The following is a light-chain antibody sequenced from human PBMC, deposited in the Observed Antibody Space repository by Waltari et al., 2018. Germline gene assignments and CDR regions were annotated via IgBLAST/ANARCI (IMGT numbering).Light chain of an antibody. CDR2: DAR. Sequence: EIVLTQSPATLSLSPGESATLPCRASPSVGRSLTWHQQKPAQPPRLLIYDARNRAPGVPARFSGSGSGTDFTLTISGLEPDDFGVYYCQQRDNWPQTFGQGTKLEI. CDR1: PSVGRS. CDR3: QQRDNWPQT. J-gene: IGKJ2*01. V-gene: IGKV3-11*01.